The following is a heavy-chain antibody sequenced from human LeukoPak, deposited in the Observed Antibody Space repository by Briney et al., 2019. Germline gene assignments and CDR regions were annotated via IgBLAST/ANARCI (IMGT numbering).Heavy chain of an antibody. V-gene: IGHV4-38-2*02. Sequence: AETLSLTCTLSGYSISIGYYWGWIRQPPGEGLEWMGTIYHGGSTHYNPSLTRRLTISVDPPKNQFSPKLSSVTAADTAVYYCAKAVTVTTSACYIWGQGTMVTVSS. CDR2: IYHGGST. CDR3: AKAVTVTTSACYI. J-gene: IGHJ3*02. D-gene: IGHD4-17*01. CDR1: GYSISIGYY.